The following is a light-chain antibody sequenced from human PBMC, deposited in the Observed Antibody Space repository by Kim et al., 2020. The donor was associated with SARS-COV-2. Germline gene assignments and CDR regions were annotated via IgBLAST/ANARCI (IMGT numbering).Light chain of an antibody. CDR2: RNN. CDR3: AAWDDSLSGRV. J-gene: IGLJ3*02. CDR1: NSNY. Sequence: GHPGPRVTISCSGINSNYVYWYQRLPGTAPKLLIYRNNHRPSGVPDRFSGSKSDTSASLAISGLRSDDEADYFCAAWDDSLSGRVFGGGTQLTVL. V-gene: IGLV1-47*01.